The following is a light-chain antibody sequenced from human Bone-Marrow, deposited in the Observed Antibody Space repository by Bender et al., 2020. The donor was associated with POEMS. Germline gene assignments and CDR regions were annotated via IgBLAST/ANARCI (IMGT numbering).Light chain of an antibody. CDR3: AVWDDSLNSWV. CDR1: SSNIGAHA. Sequence: QSVLTQPPSASGTPGQRVTISCSGGSSNIGAHAVNWYQHLPGTAPKLLIYSSHRRPSEVPDRFSGSRSGTSASLAISGLQSEDEADYYCAVWDDSLNSWVFGGGTTLTVL. V-gene: IGLV1-44*01. J-gene: IGLJ3*02. CDR2: SSH.